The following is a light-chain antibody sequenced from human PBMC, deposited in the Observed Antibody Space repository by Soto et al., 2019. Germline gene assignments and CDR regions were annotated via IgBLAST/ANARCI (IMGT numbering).Light chain of an antibody. CDR2: SNN. V-gene: IGLV1-44*01. CDR3: AAWDDSLNGHVV. Sequence: QSVLTQPPSASGTPGQRVTISCSGGSSNIGTNAVNWYQQLPGTAPKLLIFSNNPRPSVVPDLFSGSKSVTSASLAIGGLQSEYEADYYCAAWDDSLNGHVVFGGGTKVTVL. J-gene: IGLJ2*01. CDR1: SSNIGTNA.